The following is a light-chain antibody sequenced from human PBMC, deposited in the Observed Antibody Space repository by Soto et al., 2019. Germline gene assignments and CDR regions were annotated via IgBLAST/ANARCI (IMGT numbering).Light chain of an antibody. V-gene: IGLV2-14*01. CDR1: SSDVGGYSY. CDR3: SSYRSSSTFVV. CDR2: DVT. Sequence: QSALTQPASVSGSPGQSITISCTGTSSDVGGYSYVSWYQQHPGKAPKLMIYDVTNRPSGVSNRFSGSKSGNTASLTISGLQAEDEADYYCSSYRSSSTFVVFGGGTKVTVL. J-gene: IGLJ2*01.